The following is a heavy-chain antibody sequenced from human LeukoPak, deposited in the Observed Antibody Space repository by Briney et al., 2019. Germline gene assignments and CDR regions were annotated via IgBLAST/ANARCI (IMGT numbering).Heavy chain of an antibody. J-gene: IGHJ1*01. CDR2: IYYSGST. V-gene: IGHV4-30-4*08. CDR1: GGSISSGDYY. D-gene: IGHD2-15*01. Sequence: SETLFLTCTVSGGSISSGDYYWSWIRQPPGKGLEWIGYIYYSGSTYYNPSLKSRVTISVDTSKNQFSLKLSSVTAADTAVYYCARSTYLGDILHWGQGTLVTVSS. CDR3: ARSTYLGDILH.